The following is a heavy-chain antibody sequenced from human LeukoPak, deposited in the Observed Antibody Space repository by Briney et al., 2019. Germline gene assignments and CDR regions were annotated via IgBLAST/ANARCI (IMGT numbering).Heavy chain of an antibody. CDR2: INPNSGGT. CDR3: ARDLHAKLGNFDY. Sequence: ASVKVSCKASGYTFTGYYMHWVRQAPGQGLEWMGWINPNSGGTHYAQKFQGRVTMTRDTSISTAYMELSRLRSDDTAVYYCARDLHAKLGNFDYWGQGTLVTVSS. D-gene: IGHD7-27*01. J-gene: IGHJ4*02. V-gene: IGHV1-2*02. CDR1: GYTFTGYY.